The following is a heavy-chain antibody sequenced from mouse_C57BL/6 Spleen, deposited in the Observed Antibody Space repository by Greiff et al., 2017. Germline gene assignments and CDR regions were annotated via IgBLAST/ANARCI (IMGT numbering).Heavy chain of an antibody. CDR2: ISSGSSTI. Sequence: EVKLVESGGGLVKPGGSLKLSCAASGFTFSDYGMHWVRQAPEKGLEWVAYISSGSSTIYYADTVKGRFTISRDNAKNTLLLQMTSLRSEDTAMYYCARGSYDYEAPFAYWGQGTLVTVSA. V-gene: IGHV5-17*01. CDR3: ARGSYDYEAPFAY. CDR1: GFTFSDYG. D-gene: IGHD2-4*01. J-gene: IGHJ3*01.